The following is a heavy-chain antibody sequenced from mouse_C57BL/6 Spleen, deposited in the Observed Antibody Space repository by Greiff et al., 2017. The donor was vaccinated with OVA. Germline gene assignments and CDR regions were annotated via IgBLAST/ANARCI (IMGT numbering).Heavy chain of an antibody. J-gene: IGHJ2*01. CDR1: GYTFTSYW. Sequence: VQLQQSGPELVKPGASVKISCKASGYTFTSYWMDWVKQRPGQGLEWIGNIYPSDSETHYNQKFKDKATLTVDKSSSTAYMQLSSLTSEDSAVYYCARGSNLYYFDYWGQGTTLTVSS. CDR3: ARGSNLYYFDY. CDR2: IYPSDSET. V-gene: IGHV1-61*01. D-gene: IGHD2-5*01.